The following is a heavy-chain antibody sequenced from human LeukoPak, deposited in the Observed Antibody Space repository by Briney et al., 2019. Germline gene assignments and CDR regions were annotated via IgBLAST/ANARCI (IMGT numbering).Heavy chain of an antibody. CDR1: GGSISSYY. D-gene: IGHD2/OR15-2a*01. CDR3: ARVGYYPDYYMDV. V-gene: IGHV4-59*08. CDR2: IYYSGST. Sequence: PSETLSLTCTVSGGSISSYYWSWIRQPPGKGLEWIGYIYYSGSTNYNPSLKSRVTISVDTSKNQFSLNLSSATAADTAVYYCARVGYYPDYYMDVWGKGTTVTVSS. J-gene: IGHJ6*03.